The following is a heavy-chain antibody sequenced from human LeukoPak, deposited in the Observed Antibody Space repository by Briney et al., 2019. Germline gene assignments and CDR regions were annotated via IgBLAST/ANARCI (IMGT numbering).Heavy chain of an antibody. D-gene: IGHD3-22*01. J-gene: IGHJ3*02. V-gene: IGHV1-69*06. CDR1: GGTFSSYA. CDR3: ARLDPDYYDSSGYSQVAFDI. Sequence: SVKVSCKASGGTFSSYAISWVRQAPGQGLEWMGGIIPIFGTANYAQKFQGRVTITADKSTSTAYVELSSLRSEDTAVYYCARLDPDYYDSSGYSQVAFDIWGQGTMVTVSS. CDR2: IIPIFGTA.